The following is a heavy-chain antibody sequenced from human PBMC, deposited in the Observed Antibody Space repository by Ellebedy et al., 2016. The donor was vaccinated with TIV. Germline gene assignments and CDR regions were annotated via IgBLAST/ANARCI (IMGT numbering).Heavy chain of an antibody. J-gene: IGHJ4*02. CDR3: ARLSVSHSSNLDY. CDR2: IIPIFGTA. CDR1: GYTFTGYY. V-gene: IGHV1-69*13. D-gene: IGHD6-13*01. Sequence: ASVKVSCKASGYTFTGYYIHWVRRAPGQGLEWMGGIIPIFGTANYAQKFQGRVTITADESTSTAYMELSSLRSEDTAVYYCARLSVSHSSNLDYWGQGTLVTVSS.